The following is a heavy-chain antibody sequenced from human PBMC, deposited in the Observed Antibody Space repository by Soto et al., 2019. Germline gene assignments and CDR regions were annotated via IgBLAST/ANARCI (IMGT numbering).Heavy chain of an antibody. CDR1: GYTFTNYG. CDR3: ARAGAAPYYYYGLDV. D-gene: IGHD3-10*01. J-gene: IGHJ6*02. Sequence: ASVKVSCKASGYTFTNYGISWVRQAPGQGLEWMGWISAYNSNTNYAQKFQTRVTMTTDKSTDTAYMDLRSLTSDDTAIYYCARAGAAPYYYYGLDVWGQGTTVTVSS. V-gene: IGHV1-18*01. CDR2: ISAYNSNT.